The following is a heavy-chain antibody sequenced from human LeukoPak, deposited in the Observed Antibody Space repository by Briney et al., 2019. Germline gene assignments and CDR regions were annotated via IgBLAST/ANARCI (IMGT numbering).Heavy chain of an antibody. D-gene: IGHD5-12*01. CDR3: ARVRDIVATIYYYYMDV. CDR1: GYTFTSYG. Sequence: GASVKVSCKASGYTFTSYGISWVRQAPGQGLEWMGWIRAYNGNTNYAQKLQGRVTMTTDTSTSTAYMELRSLTSDDTAVYYCARVRDIVATIYYYYMDVWGKGTTVTVSS. CDR2: IRAYNGNT. V-gene: IGHV1-18*01. J-gene: IGHJ6*03.